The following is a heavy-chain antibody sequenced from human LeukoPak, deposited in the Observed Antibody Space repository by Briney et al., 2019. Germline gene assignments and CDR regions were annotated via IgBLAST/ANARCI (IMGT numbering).Heavy chain of an antibody. Sequence: PSETLSLTCAVYGGSFSGYYWSWIRQPPGKGLEWIGEINHSGSTNYNPSLKSRVTISVDTSKNQFSLKLSSVTAADTAVYYCARGPAGRPLYSSSWSSGYYYFDYWGQGTLVTVSS. D-gene: IGHD6-13*01. CDR3: ARGPAGRPLYSSSWSSGYYYFDY. J-gene: IGHJ4*02. V-gene: IGHV4-34*01. CDR1: GGSFSGYY. CDR2: INHSGST.